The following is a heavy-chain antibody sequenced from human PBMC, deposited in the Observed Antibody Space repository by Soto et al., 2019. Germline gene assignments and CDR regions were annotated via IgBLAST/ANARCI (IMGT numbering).Heavy chain of an antibody. D-gene: IGHD6-6*01. Sequence: QVQLQESGPGLVKPLQTLSLTCTVSGGSISSGDYYWTWIRQLPGKGLAWIGYIYYSGNTHYKPSLKSRVTLSIDTSKNQFSLKLNSVTAADTAVYYCAKGRDSSSSSGDWLDPWGQGTLVTVSS. CDR2: IYYSGNT. CDR3: AKGRDSSSSSGDWLDP. J-gene: IGHJ5*02. V-gene: IGHV4-30-4*01. CDR1: GGSISSGDYY.